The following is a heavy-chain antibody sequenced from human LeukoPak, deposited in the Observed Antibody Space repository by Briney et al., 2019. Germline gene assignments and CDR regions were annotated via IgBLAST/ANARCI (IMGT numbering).Heavy chain of an antibody. CDR1: GFTFSSYA. D-gene: IGHD2-2*01. CDR3: AKQSTIVVVPAAIMD. Sequence: GGSLRLSCAASGFTFSSYAMSWVRQAPGKGLEWVSAISGSGGSTYYADSVKGRFTISRNNSKNTLYLQMNSLGAEDTAVYYCAKQSTIVVVPAAIMDWGQGTLVTVSS. J-gene: IGHJ4*02. CDR2: ISGSGGST. V-gene: IGHV3-23*01.